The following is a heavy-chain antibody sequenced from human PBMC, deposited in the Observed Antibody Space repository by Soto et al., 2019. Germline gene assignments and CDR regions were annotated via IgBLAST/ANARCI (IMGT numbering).Heavy chain of an antibody. CDR1: GGTFSSYA. V-gene: IGHV1-69*06. CDR3: ARVGGTGGYTYGLDY. Sequence: QVQLVQSGAEVKKPGSSVKVSCKASGGTFSSYAISWVRQAPGQGLEWMGGIIPVFGTGIYAQKFQGRVTITADKSTTTAYMELRSLRSEDTAVYFCARVGGTGGYTYGLDYWGQGTLVTVSS. D-gene: IGHD5-18*01. J-gene: IGHJ4*02. CDR2: IIPVFGTG.